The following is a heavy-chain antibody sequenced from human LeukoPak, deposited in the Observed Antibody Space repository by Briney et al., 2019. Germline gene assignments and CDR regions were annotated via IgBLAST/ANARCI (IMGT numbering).Heavy chain of an antibody. CDR3: AKNLPRYGGSCYHRCGGDCSPGDY. J-gene: IGHJ4*02. D-gene: IGHD2-15*01. V-gene: IGHV3-23*01. CDR1: GFTFSSYA. Sequence: GGSLRLSCAASGFTFSSYAMSWVRQAPGKGLEWVSAISGSGGSTYYADSVKGRFTISRDNSKNTLYLQMNSLRAEDTAVYYCAKNLPRYGGSCYHRCGGDCSPGDYWGQGTLVTVSS. CDR2: ISGSGGST.